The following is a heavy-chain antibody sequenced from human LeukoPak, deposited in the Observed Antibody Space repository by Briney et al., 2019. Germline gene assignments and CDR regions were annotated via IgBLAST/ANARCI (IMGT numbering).Heavy chain of an antibody. CDR2: IYYSGST. Sequence: PSETLSLTCTVSGGSISSSSYYWGWIRQPPGKGLEWIGSIYYSGSTYYNPSLKSRVTISVDTSKNQFSLKLTSVTAADTAVYYCARQNRDIVVVPAKDSNFHYYYYMDVWGKGTTVTISS. J-gene: IGHJ6*03. CDR1: GGSISSSSYY. V-gene: IGHV4-39*01. D-gene: IGHD2-2*01. CDR3: ARQNRDIVVVPAKDSNFHYYYYMDV.